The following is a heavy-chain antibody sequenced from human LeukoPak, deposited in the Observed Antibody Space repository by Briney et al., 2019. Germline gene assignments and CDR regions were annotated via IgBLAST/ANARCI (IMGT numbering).Heavy chain of an antibody. J-gene: IGHJ4*02. CDR2: IYYSEST. D-gene: IGHD5-24*01. V-gene: IGHV4-39*01. CDR1: GGSISSSRYC. CDR3: AKQRRDGYNYFDY. Sequence: IPSETLSLTCTVSGGSISSSRYCWGWIRHPPGKGLEWIGNIYYSESTYYNPSLKSRVTISVDTSKNQFSLKLSSVTAADTAVYYCAKQRRDGYNYFDYWGQGTLVTVSS.